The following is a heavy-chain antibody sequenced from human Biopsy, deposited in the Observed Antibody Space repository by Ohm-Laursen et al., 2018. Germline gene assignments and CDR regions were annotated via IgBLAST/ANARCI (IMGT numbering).Heavy chain of an antibody. CDR3: VRGVDYYDPYHYYALDV. Sequence: TLSLTCAVYGESFNGYYWSWIRQTPGKGLEWIGEINHSGRTNYNPSLKSRVTISVDTSKNQFSLKVRSVTAADTAVYYCVRGVDYYDPYHYYALDVWGQGTMVTVAS. J-gene: IGHJ3*01. D-gene: IGHD3-22*01. CDR2: INHSGRT. CDR1: GESFNGYY. V-gene: IGHV4-34*01.